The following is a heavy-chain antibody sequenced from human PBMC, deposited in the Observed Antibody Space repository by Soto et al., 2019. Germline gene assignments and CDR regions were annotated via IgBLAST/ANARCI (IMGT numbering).Heavy chain of an antibody. J-gene: IGHJ3*02. Sequence: PSETLSLTCTVSGGSISSGSYYWGWIRQPPGKGLEWIGSIYYSGSTYYNPSLKSRVTISVDTSKNQFSLKLSSVTAADTAVYYCARRRAFDIWGQGTMVTVSS. CDR3: ARRRAFDI. CDR1: GGSISSGSYY. V-gene: IGHV4-39*01. CDR2: IYYSGST.